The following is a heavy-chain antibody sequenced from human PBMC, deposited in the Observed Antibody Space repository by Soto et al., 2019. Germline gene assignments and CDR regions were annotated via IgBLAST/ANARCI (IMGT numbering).Heavy chain of an antibody. J-gene: IGHJ4*02. Sequence: QVQLVQSGAEEKKPGASVKVSCKASGYTFTSYAMHWVRQAPGQRLEWMGWINAGNGNTKYSQKFQGRVTITRHTSASTAYMELSSLRSADTPVYYCARSIVLVTALDYWGQGTLVTVSS. CDR1: GYTFTSYA. D-gene: IGHD2-21*02. CDR2: INAGNGNT. V-gene: IGHV1-3*05. CDR3: ARSIVLVTALDY.